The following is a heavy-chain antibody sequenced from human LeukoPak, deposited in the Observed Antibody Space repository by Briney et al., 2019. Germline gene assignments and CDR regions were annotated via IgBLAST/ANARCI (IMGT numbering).Heavy chain of an antibody. CDR1: GGSISSYY. D-gene: IGHD6-13*01. J-gene: IGHJ5*02. V-gene: IGHV4-4*07. CDR2: IYTSGST. Sequence: PSETLSLTCSVSGGSISSYYWSWIRQPAGKGLEWIGRIYTSGSTNYNPSLKSRVTMSVDTSKNQFSLKLSSVTAADTAVYYCARDGGISAAGLKVGINWFDPWGQGTLVTVSS. CDR3: ARDGGISAAGLKVGINWFDP.